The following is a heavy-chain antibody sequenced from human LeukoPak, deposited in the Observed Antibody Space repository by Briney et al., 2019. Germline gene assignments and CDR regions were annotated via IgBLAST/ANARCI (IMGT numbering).Heavy chain of an antibody. Sequence: ASVKVSCKASGYTFTGSYIHWVRQAPGQGLEWMGWINPNSGGTSSAQKFQGRVTMTRDTSVSTAYMELSRLRSDDTALYYCARETGYCSGGRCYFIYWGQGTLSPSPQ. CDR3: ARETGYCSGGRCYFIY. V-gene: IGHV1-2*02. D-gene: IGHD2-15*01. CDR2: INPNSGGT. J-gene: IGHJ4*02. CDR1: GYTFTGSY.